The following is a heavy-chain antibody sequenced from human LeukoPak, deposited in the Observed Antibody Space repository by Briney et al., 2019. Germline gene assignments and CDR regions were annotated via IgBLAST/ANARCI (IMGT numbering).Heavy chain of an antibody. CDR3: ARDDCSTSSCQKQQNWFDP. D-gene: IGHD2-2*01. Sequence: GGSLRLSCVASGFTFSTYGMNWVRQAPGKGLEWVSYISRSITTIYYADSVKGRFTISRDNAENSLYLQMNGLRAEDTAVYYCARDDCSTSSCQKQQNWFDPWGQGTLVTVSS. CDR1: GFTFSTYG. V-gene: IGHV3-48*01. J-gene: IGHJ5*02. CDR2: ISRSITTI.